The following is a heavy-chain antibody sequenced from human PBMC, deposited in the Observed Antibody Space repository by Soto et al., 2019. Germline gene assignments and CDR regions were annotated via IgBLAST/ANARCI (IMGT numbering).Heavy chain of an antibody. CDR3: ARDGGFNTV. J-gene: IGHJ4*02. D-gene: IGHD2-15*01. Sequence: ASVKVSCKASGYTFTSYDIYWVRQATGQGLEWMGWMNPNTGNSAYAQKFQGRVTVTSDTSRNTVHMELTSLRSEDTAMYYCARDGGFNTVWGQGTLVTVSS. V-gene: IGHV1-8*01. CDR1: GYTFTSYD. CDR2: MNPNTGNS.